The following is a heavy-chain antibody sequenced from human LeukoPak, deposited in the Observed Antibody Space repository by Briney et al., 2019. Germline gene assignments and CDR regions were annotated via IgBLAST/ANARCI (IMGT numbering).Heavy chain of an antibody. CDR2: ISSSSSYI. CDR1: GFTFSSYS. Sequence: GGSLRLSCAASGFTFSSYSMNWVRQAPGKGLEWVSSISSSSSYIYYADSVKGRFTISRDNAKNSLYLQMNSLRAEDTAVYYCVRERSEDGYSIWGQGTMVTVSS. J-gene: IGHJ3*02. D-gene: IGHD5-24*01. CDR3: VRERSEDGYSI. V-gene: IGHV3-21*01.